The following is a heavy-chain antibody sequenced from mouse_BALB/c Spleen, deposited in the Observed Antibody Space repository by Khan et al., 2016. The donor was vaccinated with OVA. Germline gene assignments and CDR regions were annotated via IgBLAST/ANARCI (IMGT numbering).Heavy chain of an antibody. J-gene: IGHJ3*01. D-gene: IGHD4-1*01. CDR1: GYSITSGYN. Sequence: EVQLQESGPDLVKPSQSLSLTCTVTGYSITSGYNWHWIRQFPGNKLEWVGYIHYSGSTSYNQSLKSRITITRDTSKNQFFLQLNSVTTEDTATXYCAVGFPTFWGQGTLVSVSS. CDR3: AVGFPTF. CDR2: IHYSGST. V-gene: IGHV3-1*02.